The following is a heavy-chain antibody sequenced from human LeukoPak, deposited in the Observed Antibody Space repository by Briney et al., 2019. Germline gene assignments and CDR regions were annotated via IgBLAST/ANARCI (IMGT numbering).Heavy chain of an antibody. D-gene: IGHD3-10*01. Sequence: SETLSLTCGVSGGSISNTNWWTWFRQPPGKGLEWIGEVNLQGSTNYNPSLKSRVAISVDKSENHISLKLTSVTAADTAVYYCARGSGGGSGNNYKDHYYGMDVWGQGTTVTVSS. V-gene: IGHV4-4*02. CDR3: ARGSGGGSGNNYKDHYYGMDV. CDR1: GGSISNTNW. CDR2: VNLQGST. J-gene: IGHJ6*02.